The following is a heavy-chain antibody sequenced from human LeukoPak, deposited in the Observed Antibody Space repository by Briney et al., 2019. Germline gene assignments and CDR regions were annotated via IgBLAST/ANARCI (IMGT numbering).Heavy chain of an antibody. CDR1: GGSISSGGYY. V-gene: IGHV4-61*08. CDR3: ARVPEHYSSGMDV. J-gene: IGHJ6*02. CDR2: IYYSGTT. Sequence: SETLSLTCTVSGGSISSGGYYWSWVRQPPGKGLEWIGYIYYSGTTYYNPSLQSRVTISIDTSKNQFSLKVSSVTAADTAVYYCARVPEHYSSGMDVWGQGTTVTVSS.